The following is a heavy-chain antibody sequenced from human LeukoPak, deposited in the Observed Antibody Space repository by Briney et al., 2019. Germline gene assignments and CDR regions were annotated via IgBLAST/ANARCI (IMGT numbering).Heavy chain of an antibody. CDR1: GYTFTSYG. J-gene: IGHJ4*02. CDR3: ARDTDSWRGYSYGRIDY. CDR2: MSAYNGNT. D-gene: IGHD5-18*01. V-gene: IGHV1-18*01. Sequence: GASVKVSCKASGYTFTSYGISWVRQAPGQGLEWMGWMSAYNGNTNYAQKLQGRVTMTTDTSTSTAYMELRSLRSDDTAVYYCARDTDSWRGYSYGRIDYWGQGTLVTVSS.